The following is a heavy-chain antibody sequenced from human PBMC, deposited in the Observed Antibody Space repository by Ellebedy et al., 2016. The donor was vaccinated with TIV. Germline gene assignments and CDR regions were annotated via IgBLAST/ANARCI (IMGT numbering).Heavy chain of an antibody. CDR1: GFTFSSYS. CDR3: ARDRTYYYGSGSYYGFDY. CDR2: ISSSSSYI. D-gene: IGHD3-10*01. V-gene: IGHV3-21*01. J-gene: IGHJ4*02. Sequence: GESLKISCAASGFTFSSYSMNWVRQAPGKGLEWVSSISSSSSYIYYADSVKGRFTISRDNAKNSLYLQMNSLRDEDTAVYYCARDRTYYYGSGSYYGFDYWGQGTLVTVSS.